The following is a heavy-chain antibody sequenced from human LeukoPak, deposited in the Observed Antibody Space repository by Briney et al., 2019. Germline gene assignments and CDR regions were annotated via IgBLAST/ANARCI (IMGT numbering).Heavy chain of an antibody. Sequence: PGASVKVSCKVSGYTLTELSMHWVRQAPGKGLEWMGGFDPEDGETIYAQKFQGRVTMTEDTSTDTAYMELSSLRSEDTAVYYCATGLIGGSGSSFDYWGQGTLVTVSS. CDR2: FDPEDGET. CDR3: ATGLIGGSGSSFDY. D-gene: IGHD1-26*01. J-gene: IGHJ4*02. CDR1: GYTLTELS. V-gene: IGHV1-24*01.